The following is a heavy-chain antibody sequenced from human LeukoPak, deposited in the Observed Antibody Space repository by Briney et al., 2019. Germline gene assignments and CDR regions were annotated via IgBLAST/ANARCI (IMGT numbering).Heavy chain of an antibody. V-gene: IGHV1-46*01. CDR2: INPSGGST. D-gene: IGHD2-21*02. J-gene: IGHJ4*02. Sequence: GASVKVSCKASGYSFTSYYMHWVRQAPGQGLEWMGIINPSGGSTSYAQKFQGRVTMTRDTSTSTIYMQLSSLRFEDTAVYYCARAHAAYCGGDCGGAAYWGQGTLVTVSS. CDR3: ARAHAAYCGGDCGGAAY. CDR1: GYSFTSYY.